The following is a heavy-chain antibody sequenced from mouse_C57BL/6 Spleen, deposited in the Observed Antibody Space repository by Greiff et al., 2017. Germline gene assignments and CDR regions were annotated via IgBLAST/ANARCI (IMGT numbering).Heavy chain of an antibody. CDR1: GYTFTSYW. V-gene: IGHV1-64*01. D-gene: IGHD2-3*01. Sequence: QVKLQQPGAELVKPGASVKLSCKASGYTFTSYWMHWVKQRPGQGLEWIGMLNPNSGSTNYNEKLKGKATLTVDKSTSTAYMQLSSLTSEDSAVYYCARGIYDGYGYWGQGTTLTVSS. J-gene: IGHJ2*01. CDR3: ARGIYDGYGY. CDR2: LNPNSGST.